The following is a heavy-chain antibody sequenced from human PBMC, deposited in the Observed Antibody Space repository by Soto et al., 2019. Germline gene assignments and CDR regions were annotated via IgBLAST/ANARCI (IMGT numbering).Heavy chain of an antibody. Sequence: SETLSLTCTVSGASMNNYYGSWVRQPPGKGLEWIGYMYYSGGSNSNPSLKGRVTISVDTSKNQISLKLTSVTAADTAVYYCVRSGHSFGGVMWGQGTLVTVSS. CDR2: MYYSGGS. J-gene: IGHJ4*02. D-gene: IGHD3-16*01. V-gene: IGHV4-59*01. CDR3: VRSGHSFGGVM. CDR1: GASMNNYY.